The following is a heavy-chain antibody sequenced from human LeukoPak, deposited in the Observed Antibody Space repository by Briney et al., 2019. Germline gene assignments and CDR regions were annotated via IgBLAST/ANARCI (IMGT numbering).Heavy chain of an antibody. J-gene: IGHJ5*02. CDR3: ARLRSSSWFHLEGNWFDP. V-gene: IGHV4-39*01. CDR2: IYYSGST. Sequence: TSETLSLTCTVSGGSISSSSYYWGWIRQPPGKGLEWIGSIYYSGSTYYNPSLKSRVTISVGTSKNQFSLKLSSVTAADTAVYYCARLRSSSWFHLEGNWFDPWGQGTLVTVSS. D-gene: IGHD6-13*01. CDR1: GGSISSSSYY.